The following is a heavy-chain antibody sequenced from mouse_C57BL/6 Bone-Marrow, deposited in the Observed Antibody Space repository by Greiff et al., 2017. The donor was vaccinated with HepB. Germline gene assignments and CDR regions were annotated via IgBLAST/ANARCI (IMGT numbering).Heavy chain of an antibody. Sequence: VQLQQSGAELVRPGTSVKVSCKASGYAFTNYLIEWVKQRPGQGLEWIGVINPGSGGTNYNEKFKGKATLTADKSSSTAYMQLSSLTSEDSAVYFCAIQTAQATTWFAYWGQGTLVTVSA. V-gene: IGHV1-54*01. J-gene: IGHJ3*01. CDR1: GYAFTNYL. CDR3: AIQTAQATTWFAY. D-gene: IGHD3-2*02. CDR2: INPGSGGT.